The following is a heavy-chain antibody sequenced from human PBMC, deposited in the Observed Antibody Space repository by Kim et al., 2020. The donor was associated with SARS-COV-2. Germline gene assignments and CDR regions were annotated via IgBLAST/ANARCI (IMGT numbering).Heavy chain of an antibody. CDR3: ARGGGYYYDSSRPYDY. D-gene: IGHD3-22*01. V-gene: IGHV1-69*04. J-gene: IGHJ4*02. Sequence: SVKVSCKASGGTFSSYAISWVRQAPGQGLEWMGRIIPILGIANYAQKFQGRVTITADKSTSTAYMELSSLRSEDTAVYYCARGGGYYYDSSRPYDYWGQGTLVTVSS. CDR1: GGTFSSYA. CDR2: IIPILGIA.